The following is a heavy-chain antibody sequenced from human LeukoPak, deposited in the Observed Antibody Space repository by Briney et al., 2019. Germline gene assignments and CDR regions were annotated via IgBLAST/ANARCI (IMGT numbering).Heavy chain of an antibody. Sequence: ASVKVSCKASGYTFTSYYMHWVRQAPGQGLEWMGIINPSVGSTSYAQKFQGRVTMTRDTSTSTVYMELSSLRAEDTAVYYCARDSYSSSWYSRAFDIWGQGTMVTVSS. D-gene: IGHD6-13*01. CDR2: INPSVGST. CDR1: GYTFTSYY. CDR3: ARDSYSSSWYSRAFDI. J-gene: IGHJ3*02. V-gene: IGHV1-46*01.